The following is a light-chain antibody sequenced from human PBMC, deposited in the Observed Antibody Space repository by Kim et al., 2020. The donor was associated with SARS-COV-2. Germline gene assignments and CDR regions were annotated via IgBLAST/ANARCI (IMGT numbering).Light chain of an antibody. J-gene: IGLJ2*01. Sequence: PGQSITISCTGTSSAVGGYNYVSWYQQHPGKAHKLMIYDVSNRPSGVSNRFSGSKSGNTASLTISGLQAEDEADYYCSSYTSSSVVFGGGTQLTVL. CDR1: SSAVGGYNY. CDR3: SSYTSSSVV. V-gene: IGLV2-14*03. CDR2: DVS.